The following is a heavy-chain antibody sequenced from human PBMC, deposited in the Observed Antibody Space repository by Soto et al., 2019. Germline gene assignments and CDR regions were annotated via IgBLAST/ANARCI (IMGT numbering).Heavy chain of an antibody. CDR2: IYWDDDK. Sequence: QITLKESGPTLVKPTQTLTLTCTFSGLSLSTSGEAVGWIRQPPGKALEWLAIIYWDDDKRYNPTLKTRLTLTKDTSKNRVVLTLTNMDPVDTATYYCAHYVSTSPAGWFDPWGQGILVTVSS. CDR3: AHYVSTSPAGWFDP. CDR1: GLSLSTSGEA. V-gene: IGHV2-5*02. D-gene: IGHD3-10*02. J-gene: IGHJ5*02.